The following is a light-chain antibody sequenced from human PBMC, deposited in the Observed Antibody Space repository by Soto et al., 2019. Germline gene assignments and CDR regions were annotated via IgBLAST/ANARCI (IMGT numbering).Light chain of an antibody. CDR2: DAS. V-gene: IGKV1-5*01. CDR3: QQYNSYSWT. CDR1: QSISSW. J-gene: IGKJ1*01. Sequence: IQLTQSPSSLSSSVVERFTITCRASQSISSWLAWYQQKPGKAPKLLIYDASSLESGVPSRFSGSGSGTEFTLTISSLQPDDFATYYCQQYNSYSWTFGQGTKVDI.